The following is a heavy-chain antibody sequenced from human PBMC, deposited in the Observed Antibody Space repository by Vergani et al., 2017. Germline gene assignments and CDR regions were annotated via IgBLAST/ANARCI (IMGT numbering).Heavy chain of an antibody. V-gene: IGHV7-4-1*02. Sequence: QVQLVQSGAEVKKPGSSVKVSCKASGGTFSSYAISWVRQAPGQGLEWMGGINTNTGHPTYAQGFTGRFVFSSDTSVSTTYLQISSLKAEDSAVYYCAGGWEMATITGFDAWGQGTLVTVSS. CDR3: AGGWEMATITGFDA. J-gene: IGHJ5*02. D-gene: IGHD5-24*01. CDR1: GGTFSSYA. CDR2: INTNTGHP.